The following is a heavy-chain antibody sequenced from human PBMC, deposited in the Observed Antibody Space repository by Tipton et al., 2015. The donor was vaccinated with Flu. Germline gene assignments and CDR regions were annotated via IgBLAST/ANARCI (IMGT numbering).Heavy chain of an antibody. Sequence: TLSLTCAVSGGSISSSNWWSWVRQPPGKGLEWIEEIYHSGSTNYNPSLKSRVTISVDKSKNQFSLKLSPVTAADTAVYYCASWLSSSWYSSYFDYWGQGTLVTVSS. V-gene: IGHV4-4*02. CDR3: ASWLSSSWYSSYFDY. J-gene: IGHJ4*02. D-gene: IGHD6-13*01. CDR1: GGSISSSNW. CDR2: IYHSGST.